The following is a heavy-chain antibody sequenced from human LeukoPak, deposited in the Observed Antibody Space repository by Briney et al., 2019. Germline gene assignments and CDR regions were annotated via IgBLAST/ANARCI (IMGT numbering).Heavy chain of an antibody. Sequence: TGGSLRLSCAASGFTFDDYAMHWVRQAPGKGLEWVSGISWNSGSIGYADSVKGRFTTSRDNAKNSLYLQMNSLRAEDTALYYCAKDRLGKPINWFDPWGQGTLVTVSS. V-gene: IGHV3-9*01. D-gene: IGHD7-27*01. CDR3: AKDRLGKPINWFDP. J-gene: IGHJ5*02. CDR2: ISWNSGSI. CDR1: GFTFDDYA.